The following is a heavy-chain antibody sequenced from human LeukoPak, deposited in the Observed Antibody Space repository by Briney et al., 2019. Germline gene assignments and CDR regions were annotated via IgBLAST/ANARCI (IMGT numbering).Heavy chain of an antibody. CDR1: GDSVSSNSAA. CDR2: TYYRSKWYN. J-gene: IGHJ6*02. V-gene: IGHV6-1*01. CDR3: ARRGYYRGLIHYGMDV. D-gene: IGHD1-26*01. Sequence: SQTLSLTCAISGDSVSSNSAAWNWIRQSPSRGLEWLGRTYYRSKWYNDYAVSVKSRITINPDTSKNQFSLQLNSVTPEDTAVYYCARRGYYRGLIHYGMDVWGQGTTVTVSS.